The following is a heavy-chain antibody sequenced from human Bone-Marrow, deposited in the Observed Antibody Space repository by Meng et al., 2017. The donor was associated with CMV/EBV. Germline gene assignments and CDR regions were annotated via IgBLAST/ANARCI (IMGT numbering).Heavy chain of an antibody. CDR3: TRGFPGGGHAVFSDY. Sequence: GSLRLSCRVSGGSMSSYYWTWIRHSPGEGLEWIGWIHYSGTTSFNPSLKSRVAISIDTSKNQFFLNLKSVTAADTAVYYCTRGFPGGGHAVFSDYWGQGMLVTVSS. CDR2: IHYSGTT. J-gene: IGHJ4*02. V-gene: IGHV4-59*01. CDR1: GGSMSSYY. D-gene: IGHD3-16*01.